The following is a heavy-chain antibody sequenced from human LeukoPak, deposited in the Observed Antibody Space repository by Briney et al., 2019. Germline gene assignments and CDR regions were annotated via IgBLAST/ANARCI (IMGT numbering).Heavy chain of an antibody. D-gene: IGHD3-22*01. V-gene: IGHV3-23*01. Sequence: GGSLRLSCAASGFTFSSYAMSWVRQAAGKGLEWVSAISGSGGRTYYADSVKGRFTISRDNSKNTLYLQMNSLRAEEAPVYYCAQDDSSVMGDYWGPGTLVTVSS. CDR2: ISGSGGRT. CDR3: AQDDSSVMGDY. CDR1: GFTFSSYA. J-gene: IGHJ4*02.